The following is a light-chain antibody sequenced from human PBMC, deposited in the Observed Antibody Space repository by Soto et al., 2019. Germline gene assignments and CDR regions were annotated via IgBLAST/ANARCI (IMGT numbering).Light chain of an antibody. Sequence: EIVLTQSPATLSVSPGERATLSCRASQSIGTYLVWYQHRPGQAPRLLISDTSNRATGIPARFSGSGSGTDFTLTISGLEPEDFAFYYCQQRYNWPLTFGAGTKVDIK. J-gene: IGKJ4*01. CDR3: QQRYNWPLT. CDR1: QSIGTY. V-gene: IGKV3-11*01. CDR2: DTS.